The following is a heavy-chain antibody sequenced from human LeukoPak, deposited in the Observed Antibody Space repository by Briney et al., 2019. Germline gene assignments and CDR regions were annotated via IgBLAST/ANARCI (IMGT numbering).Heavy chain of an antibody. CDR3: ASLTIFGVVGGFDY. Sequence: SETLSLTCTVSGGSISSYYWGWIRQPPGKGLEWIGSIYHSGSTYYNPSLKSRVTISVDTSKNQFSLKLSSVTAADRAVYYCASLTIFGVVGGFDYWGQGTLVTVSS. CDR1: GGSISSYY. CDR2: IYHSGST. D-gene: IGHD3-3*01. V-gene: IGHV4-38-2*02. J-gene: IGHJ4*02.